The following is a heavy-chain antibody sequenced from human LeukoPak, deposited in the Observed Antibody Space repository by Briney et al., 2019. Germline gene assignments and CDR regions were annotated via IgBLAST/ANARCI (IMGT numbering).Heavy chain of an antibody. V-gene: IGHV3-23*01. CDR3: ARYFSSGLSKSFDF. CDR2: ISAGAST. J-gene: IGHJ4*02. CDR1: GFTFSTYA. Sequence: GGSLRLSRAVSGFTFSTYAMNWVRQAPGKGLECVSGISAGASTYYADSVKGRFTISRDNSKNTLYLQMNSLRAEDTAVYYCARYFSSGLSKSFDFWGQGTLVTVSS. D-gene: IGHD2-2*01.